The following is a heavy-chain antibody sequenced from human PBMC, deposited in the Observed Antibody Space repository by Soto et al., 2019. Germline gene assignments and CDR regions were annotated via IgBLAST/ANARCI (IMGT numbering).Heavy chain of an antibody. V-gene: IGHV3-23*01. J-gene: IGHJ4*02. Sequence: GGSLRLSSAASGFTFGHYAMSWVRQAPGKGLPWVSAIGGTGNNIYYADSVKGRFIISRDKSKNTLYLQMNSLRAEDTAVDYFAKIQPGIQQWLVYFDYWRQGTLVPVSS. CDR3: AKIQPGIQQWLVYFDY. D-gene: IGHD6-19*01. CDR1: GFTFGHYA. CDR2: IGGTGNNI.